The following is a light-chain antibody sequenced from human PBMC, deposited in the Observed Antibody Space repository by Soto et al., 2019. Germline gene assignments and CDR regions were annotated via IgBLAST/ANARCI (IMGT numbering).Light chain of an antibody. CDR2: GAS. CDR3: QQYGSSGT. J-gene: IGKJ1*01. Sequence: EIVLTQSPGTLSLSPGERATLSCRASQSVSNNYLAWYQQKPGQAPRLLIYGASNRATGIPDRFRGSGSGTDFTLTISRLEPEDFGVYYCQQYGSSGTFGQGTKVEIK. CDR1: QSVSNNY. V-gene: IGKV3-20*01.